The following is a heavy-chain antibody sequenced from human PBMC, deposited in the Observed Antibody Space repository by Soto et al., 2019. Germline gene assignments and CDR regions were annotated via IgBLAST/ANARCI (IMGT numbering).Heavy chain of an antibody. CDR1: GGSISSGDYY. V-gene: IGHV4-30-4*01. J-gene: IGHJ4*02. Sequence: PSETLSLTCTVSGGSISSGDYYWSWIRQPPGKGLEWIGYIYYSGSTYYNPSLKSRVTISVDTSKNQCPLKLSSVTAADTAVYYWARGLAPDSYGRSSYDYWGQGTLVTVSS. CDR3: ARGLAPDSYGRSSYDY. CDR2: IYYSGST. D-gene: IGHD6-6*01.